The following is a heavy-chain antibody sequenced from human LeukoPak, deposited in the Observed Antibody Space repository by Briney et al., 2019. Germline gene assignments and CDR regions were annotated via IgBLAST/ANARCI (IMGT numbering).Heavy chain of an antibody. CDR2: IKHSGST. V-gene: IGHV4-34*01. D-gene: IGHD2-21*02. CDR3: ARRSRVTAFDI. Sequence: SESLSLTCAVYGGSFSGYYSGWIRHPPGKGLEWIGEIKHSGSTNYSLSLKSRVTISVDTCKSQFSLRLSSVPAADTAVYYCARRSRVTAFDIWGEGTMVTASS. J-gene: IGHJ3*02. CDR1: GGSFSGYY.